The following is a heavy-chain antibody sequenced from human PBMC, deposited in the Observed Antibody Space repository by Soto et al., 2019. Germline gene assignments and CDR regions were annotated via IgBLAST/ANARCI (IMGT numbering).Heavy chain of an antibody. CDR3: ARDLSSPPGGYYYYGMDV. V-gene: IGHV3-53*01. Sequence: GGSLRLSCAASGFTVSSNYMSWVRQAPGKRLEWVSVIYSGGSTYYADSVKGRFTISRDNSKNTLYLQMNSLRAEDTAVYYCARDLSSPPGGYYYYGMDVWGEGXTVTVYS. J-gene: IGHJ6*04. D-gene: IGHD6-19*01. CDR1: GFTVSSNY. CDR2: IYSGGST.